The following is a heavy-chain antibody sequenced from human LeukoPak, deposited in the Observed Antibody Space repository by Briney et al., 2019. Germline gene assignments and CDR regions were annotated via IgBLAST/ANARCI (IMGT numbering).Heavy chain of an antibody. CDR3: ARGRAAAGLYPAPDAFDI. D-gene: IGHD6-13*01. J-gene: IGHJ3*02. CDR2: IYTSGST. CDR1: GGSISSYY. V-gene: IGHV4-4*07. Sequence: PSETLSLTCTVSGGSISSYYWSWIRQPAGKGLEWIGRIYTSGSTNYNPSLKSRVTMSVDTSKNQFSLKLSSVTAADTAVYYCARGRAAAGLYPAPDAFDIWGQGTMVTVSS.